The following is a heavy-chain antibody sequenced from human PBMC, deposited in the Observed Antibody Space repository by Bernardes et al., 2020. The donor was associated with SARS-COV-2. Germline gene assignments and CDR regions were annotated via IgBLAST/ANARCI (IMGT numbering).Heavy chain of an antibody. CDR3: ARTSHGEPSTTYFDY. CDR2: IDWDGDE. J-gene: IGHJ4*02. CDR1: GFSLSSSGMC. V-gene: IGHV2-70*11. Sequence: SGPTLVKPTQTLTLTCTFSGFSLSSSGMCVNWIRQPPGKALEWLARIDWDGDEYYSTSLKTRLTISKDTSKNQVVLTMTNMDPVDTATYYCARTSHGEPSTTYFDYWGQGTLVTVSS. D-gene: IGHD3-10*01.